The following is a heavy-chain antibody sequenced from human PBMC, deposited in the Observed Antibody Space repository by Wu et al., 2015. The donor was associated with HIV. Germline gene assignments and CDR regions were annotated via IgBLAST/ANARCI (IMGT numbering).Heavy chain of an antibody. Sequence: QVQLVQSGAEVKKPGSSVKVSCKASGGSFTSYGVSWVRQAPGQGLEWMGGIIPMFGTTKYAQKLQGRVTITADDSTDTAYMDLSSLRSEDTAKYYCVRGDRFSYYYGLDAFNIWGQGTMVTVSS. J-gene: IGHJ3*02. V-gene: IGHV1-69*12. CDR3: VRGDRFSYYYGLDAFNI. CDR2: IIPMFGTT. CDR1: GGSFTSYG. D-gene: IGHD3-10*01.